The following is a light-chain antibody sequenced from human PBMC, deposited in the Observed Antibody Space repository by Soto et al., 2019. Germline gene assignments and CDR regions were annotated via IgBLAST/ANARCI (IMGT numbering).Light chain of an antibody. Sequence: DIQMTQSPSSLSASVGDRVTITCQASQDISNYLNWYQQKPGKAPKLLIYDASNLETVVPSRFSGSGSGTDFTFTISSLQPEYIATYYFQQYDNLLFTFGPGTKVDIK. CDR3: QQYDNLLFT. J-gene: IGKJ3*01. CDR1: QDISNY. CDR2: DAS. V-gene: IGKV1-33*01.